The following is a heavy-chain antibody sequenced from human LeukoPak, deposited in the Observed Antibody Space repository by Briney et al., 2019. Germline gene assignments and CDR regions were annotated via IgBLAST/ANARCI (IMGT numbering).Heavy chain of an antibody. CDR3: ARPRACSSIACPGAFDS. D-gene: IGHD2-2*01. J-gene: IGHJ4*02. V-gene: IGHV3-30-3*01. CDR2: ISYDGSNK. CDR1: GFTFSSYA. Sequence: GGSLRLSCAASGFTFSSYAMHWVRQAPGKGLEWVAVISYDGSNKYYADSVKGRFTISRDNSKNTLSLQMNSLRAEDTAVYYCARPRACSSIACPGAFDSWGQGTLVTVSS.